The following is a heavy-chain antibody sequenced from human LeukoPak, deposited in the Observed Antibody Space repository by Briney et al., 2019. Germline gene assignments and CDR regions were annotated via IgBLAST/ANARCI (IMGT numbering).Heavy chain of an antibody. J-gene: IGHJ4*02. CDR2: IYYSGST. CDR3: ARDRRRVEATYFDY. V-gene: IGHV4-61*01. Sequence: SETLSLTCTVSGDSISSSNYYWGWIRQPPGKGLEWIGYIYYSGSTNYNPSLKSRVTISVDTSKNQFSLKLSSVTAADTAVYYCARDRRRVEATYFDYWGQGTLVTVSS. CDR1: GDSISSSNYY. D-gene: IGHD1-26*01.